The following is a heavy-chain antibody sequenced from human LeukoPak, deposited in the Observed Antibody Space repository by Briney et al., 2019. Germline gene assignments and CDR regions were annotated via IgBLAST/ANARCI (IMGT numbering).Heavy chain of an antibody. CDR2: ISSSSSTI. CDR1: GFTFSSYS. V-gene: IGHV3-48*04. J-gene: IGHJ4*02. D-gene: IGHD3-9*01. Sequence: PGGSLRLSCAASGFTFSSYSMNWVRQAPGKGLEWVSYISSSSSTIYYADSVKGRFTISRDNAKTSLYLQMNSLRAEDTAVYYCARGPTLRYFDWLFYFDYWGQGTLVTVSS. CDR3: ARGPTLRYFDWLFYFDY.